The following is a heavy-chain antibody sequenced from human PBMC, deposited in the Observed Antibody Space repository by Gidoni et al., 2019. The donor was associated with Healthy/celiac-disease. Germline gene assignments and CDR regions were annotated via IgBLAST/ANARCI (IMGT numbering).Heavy chain of an antibody. J-gene: IGHJ5*02. CDR3: ARERGSGWYDLSRDGYNINWFDP. CDR1: GGTFSRSA. Sequence: QVQLVQSGAEVKKPGSSVQVSCKASGGTFSRSAISWVRQAPGQGLEWMGRIIPILGIANYAQKFQGRVTITADKSTSTAYMELSSLRSEDTAVYYCARERGSGWYDLSRDGYNINWFDPWGQGTLVTVSS. CDR2: IIPILGIA. V-gene: IGHV1-69*04. D-gene: IGHD6-19*01.